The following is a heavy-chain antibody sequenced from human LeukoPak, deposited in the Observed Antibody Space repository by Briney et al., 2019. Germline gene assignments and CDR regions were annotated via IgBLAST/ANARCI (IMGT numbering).Heavy chain of an antibody. Sequence: SQTLSLTCTVSGGSISSGGYYWSWIRQPPGKGLEWIRYIYHSGSTYYNPSLKSRVTISVDRSKNQFSLKLSSVTAADTAVYYCASRSGSSVYYFDYWGQGTLVTVSS. CDR2: IYHSGST. CDR3: ASRSGSSVYYFDY. CDR1: GGSISSGGYY. V-gene: IGHV4-30-2*01. D-gene: IGHD1-26*01. J-gene: IGHJ4*02.